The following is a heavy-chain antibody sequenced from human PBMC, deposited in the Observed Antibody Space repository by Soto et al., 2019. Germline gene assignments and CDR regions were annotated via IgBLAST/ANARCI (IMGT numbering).Heavy chain of an antibody. CDR3: ARQAPYSSSWYYYGMDV. V-gene: IGHV1-3*01. J-gene: IGHJ6*02. CDR1: GYTFTSYA. D-gene: IGHD6-13*01. Sequence: QVQLVQSGAEVKKPGASVKVSCKASGYTFTSYAMHWVRQAPGQRLEWMGWINAGNGNTKYSQKFQGRVTITRDTSASKAYMELSSLRSEDTAVYYCARQAPYSSSWYYYGMDVWGQGTTVTVSS. CDR2: INAGNGNT.